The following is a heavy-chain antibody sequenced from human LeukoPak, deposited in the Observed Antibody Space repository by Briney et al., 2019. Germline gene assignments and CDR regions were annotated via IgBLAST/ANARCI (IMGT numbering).Heavy chain of an antibody. CDR2: INPNSGGT. V-gene: IGHV1-2*02. CDR1: GYTFTGYY. Sequence: EASVKVSCKASGYTFTGYYMHWVRQAPGQGLEWMGWINPNSGGTNYAQKFQGRVTMTRDTSISTACMELSRLRSDDTAVYYCARVAPHYDSSGLYYYYGMDVWGQGTTVTVSS. D-gene: IGHD3-22*01. J-gene: IGHJ6*02. CDR3: ARVAPHYDSSGLYYYYGMDV.